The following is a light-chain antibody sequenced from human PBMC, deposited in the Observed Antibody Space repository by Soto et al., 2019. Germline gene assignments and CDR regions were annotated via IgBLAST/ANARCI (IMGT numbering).Light chain of an antibody. CDR1: QSVLYSSNNKNY. J-gene: IGKJ2*01. CDR2: WAS. CDR3: QQYYSTSMYT. V-gene: IGKV4-1*01. Sequence: DFVMTQSPDSLAVSLGERATINCKSSQSVLYSSNNKNYLAWYQQKPGQPPKLLIYWASTRESGVPDRFSGSGSGTDFTLTISSLQAEDVAVYYCQQYYSTSMYTFGQGTKLEIK.